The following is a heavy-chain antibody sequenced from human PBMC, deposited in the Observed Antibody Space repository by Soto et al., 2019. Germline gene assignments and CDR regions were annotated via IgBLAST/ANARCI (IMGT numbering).Heavy chain of an antibody. D-gene: IGHD3-3*01. CDR2: INHSGST. Sequence: SETLSLTCAVYGGSFSGYYWSWIRQPPGKGLEWIGEINHSGSTNYNPSLKSRVTISVDTSKNQFSLKLSSVTAADTAVYYCATSTLRFLESGMDVWGKGTTVTVSS. V-gene: IGHV4-34*01. CDR3: ATSTLRFLESGMDV. CDR1: GGSFSGYY. J-gene: IGHJ6*03.